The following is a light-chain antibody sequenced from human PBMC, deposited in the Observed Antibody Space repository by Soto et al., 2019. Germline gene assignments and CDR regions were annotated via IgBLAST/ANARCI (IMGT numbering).Light chain of an antibody. Sequence: QSALTQPASVSGSPGQSITISCTGTSSDIGAYNFVSWYQQHPGKAPKLMLYDVNIRHSGVSNRFSGSKSGNTASLTISGLKNEDEADYYCTSWTTSTTMICGGGTKLTVL. V-gene: IGLV2-14*03. J-gene: IGLJ2*01. CDR2: DVN. CDR1: SSDIGAYNF. CDR3: TSWTTSTTMI.